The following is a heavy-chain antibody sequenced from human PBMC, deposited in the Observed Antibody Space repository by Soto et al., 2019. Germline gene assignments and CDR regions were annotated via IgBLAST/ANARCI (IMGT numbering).Heavy chain of an antibody. J-gene: IGHJ4*02. CDR3: ARDQPGIAVAGSTDY. CDR1: GFTFSSYS. D-gene: IGHD6-19*01. Sequence: GGSLRLSCAASGFTFSSYSMNWVRQAPGKGLEWVSSISSSSSYIYYADSVKGRFTISRDNAKNSLYLQMNSLRAEDTAVYYCARDQPGIAVAGSTDYWGQGTLVTVSS. CDR2: ISSSSSYI. V-gene: IGHV3-21*01.